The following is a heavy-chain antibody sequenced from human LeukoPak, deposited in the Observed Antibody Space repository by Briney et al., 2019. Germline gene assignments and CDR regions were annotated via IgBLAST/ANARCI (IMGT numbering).Heavy chain of an antibody. D-gene: IGHD4-23*01. CDR1: GFTFSSYS. V-gene: IGHV3-21*01. CDR3: ARPFLSVTGAFDI. Sequence: GGSLRLSCAASGFTFSSYSMNWVRQAPGKGLEWVSSISSSSSYIYYADSVKGRFTISRDNAKNSLYLQMNSLRAEDTAVYYCARPFLSVTGAFDIWGQGTMVTVSS. J-gene: IGHJ3*02. CDR2: ISSSSSYI.